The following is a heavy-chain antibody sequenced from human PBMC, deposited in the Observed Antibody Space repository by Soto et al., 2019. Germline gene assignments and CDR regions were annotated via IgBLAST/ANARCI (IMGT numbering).Heavy chain of an antibody. CDR1: GFPFSNYA. CDR3: ANAYGGPGGY. CDR2: IRGSGAST. J-gene: IGHJ4*02. D-gene: IGHD4-17*01. V-gene: IGHV3-23*01. Sequence: PGGSLRLSCAASGFPFSNYAMSWVRQAPGKGLEWVSTIRGSGASTYYADSVRGRFTISRDNSRDTLYLQMNSLRAEDTAVYFCANAYGGPGGYWGQGTLVTVSS.